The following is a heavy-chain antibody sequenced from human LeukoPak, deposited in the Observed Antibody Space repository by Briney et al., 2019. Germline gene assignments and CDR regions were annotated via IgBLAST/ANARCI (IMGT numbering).Heavy chain of an antibody. Sequence: ASVKVSCKASGGTFSSYAISWVRQVPGQGLEWMGGIIPIFGTANYPQKFQGRVTITADKSTSTAYMELSSLRSEDTAVYYCARKAAAANTFDYWGQGTLVTVSS. D-gene: IGHD6-13*01. CDR2: IIPIFGTA. CDR1: GGTFSSYA. J-gene: IGHJ4*02. CDR3: ARKAAAANTFDY. V-gene: IGHV1-69*06.